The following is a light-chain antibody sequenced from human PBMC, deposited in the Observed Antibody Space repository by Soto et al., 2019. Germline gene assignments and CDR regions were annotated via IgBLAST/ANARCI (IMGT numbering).Light chain of an antibody. CDR3: QQRYNWPIT. Sequence: EIVLTKSPAPLSLSPGEMATLSCRASQSISGYSAWYQQKPGQAPRLLIYADSNRATVIPARFSGSGSGRDFTLTISSLEPEDFSVYYCQQRYNWPITFGQGTRLEIK. CDR1: QSISGY. CDR2: ADS. V-gene: IGKV3-11*02. J-gene: IGKJ5*01.